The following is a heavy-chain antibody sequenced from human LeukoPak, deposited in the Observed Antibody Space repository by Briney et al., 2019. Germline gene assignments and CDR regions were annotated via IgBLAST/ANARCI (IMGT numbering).Heavy chain of an antibody. CDR3: ASPIHYYDSSAYDAFDI. Sequence: SETLSLTCAVYGGSFSGYYWSWIRQPPGKGLEWIGEINHSGSTNYNPSLKSRVTISVDTSKNQFSLKLSSVTAADTAVYYCASPIHYYDSSAYDAFDIWGQGTMVTVSS. D-gene: IGHD3-22*01. J-gene: IGHJ3*02. CDR2: INHSGST. V-gene: IGHV4-34*01. CDR1: GGSFSGYY.